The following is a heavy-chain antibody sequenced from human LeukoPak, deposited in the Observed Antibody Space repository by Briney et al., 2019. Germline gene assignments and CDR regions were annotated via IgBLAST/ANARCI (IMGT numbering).Heavy chain of an antibody. D-gene: IGHD3-10*01. CDR1: GFTVSSNY. CDR2: IYSGGST. Sequence: PGGSLRLSCAASGFTVSSNYMSWVRQAPGKGPEWVSVIYSGGSTYYADSVKGRFTISRDNSKNTLYLQMNSLRAEDTAVYYCARAEAYGSGSSPFDYWGQGTLVTVSS. V-gene: IGHV3-66*01. J-gene: IGHJ4*02. CDR3: ARAEAYGSGSSPFDY.